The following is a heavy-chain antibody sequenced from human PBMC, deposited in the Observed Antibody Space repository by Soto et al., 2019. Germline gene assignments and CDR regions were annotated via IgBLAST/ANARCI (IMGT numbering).Heavy chain of an antibody. CDR3: AADLSPNVTYNWFEP. CDR2: IVVGSGNT. Sequence: QIQLVQFGPEVRKPGTPVKVSCKASGFTFSSCGIHWVRQARGQRLEWIGLIVVGSGNTNYAQKFQERVTITRDVSTKTADMELAGLRSDDTDVYYCAADLSPNVTYNWFEPWGQGTLVTVSS. CDR1: GFTFSSCG. V-gene: IGHV1-58*02. J-gene: IGHJ5*02.